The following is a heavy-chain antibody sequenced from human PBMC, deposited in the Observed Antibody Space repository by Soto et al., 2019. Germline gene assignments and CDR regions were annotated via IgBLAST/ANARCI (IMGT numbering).Heavy chain of an antibody. CDR2: IYYSGST. D-gene: IGHD1-1*01. CDR3: ARDTTPSL. J-gene: IGHJ4*02. V-gene: IGHV4-30-4*02. Sequence: PSETLSLTCTVSGGSISSGDYYWSWIRQPPGKGLEWIGYIYYSGSTYYNPSLKSRVTISVDTSKNQFSLKLSSMTAADTAMYYCARDTTPSLWGQGTLVTVSS. CDR1: GGSISSGDYY.